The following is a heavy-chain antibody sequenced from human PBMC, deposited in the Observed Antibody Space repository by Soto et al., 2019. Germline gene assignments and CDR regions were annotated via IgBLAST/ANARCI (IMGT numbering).Heavy chain of an antibody. CDR1: GGSFSGYY. D-gene: IGHD7-27*01. Sequence: QVQLQQWGAGLLKPSETLSLTCAVYGGSFSGYYWNWLRQPPGKGLEWIGEINHSGSTNYNPSLKSRVTLSVDTSKHQFSLKLSSVAAADTDVYYCARGWGRIFDYWGQGTLVTVSS. CDR2: INHSGST. J-gene: IGHJ4*02. V-gene: IGHV4-34*01. CDR3: ARGWGRIFDY.